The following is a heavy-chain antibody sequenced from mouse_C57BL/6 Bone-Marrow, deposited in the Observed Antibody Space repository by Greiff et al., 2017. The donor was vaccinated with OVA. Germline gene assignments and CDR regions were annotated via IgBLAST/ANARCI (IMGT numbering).Heavy chain of an antibody. CDR2: IYPGSGNT. CDR1: GYTFTDYY. CDR3: ANDSYDEYVDY. V-gene: IGHV1-84*01. D-gene: IGHD2-3*01. J-gene: IGHJ2*01. Sequence: QVHVKQSGPELVKPGASVKISCKASGYTFTDYYINWVKQRPGQGLEWIGWIYPGSGNTKYNEKFKGKATLTVDTSSSTAYMQLSSLTSEDSEVCFSANDSYDEYVDYWGQGTTLTVSS.